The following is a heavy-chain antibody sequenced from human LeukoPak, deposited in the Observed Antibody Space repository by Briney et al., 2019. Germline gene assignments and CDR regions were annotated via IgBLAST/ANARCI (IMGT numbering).Heavy chain of an antibody. Sequence: ASVKVSCKASGYTFTSYGISWVRQAPGQGLEWMEWISAYNGNTNYAQKLQGRVTMTTDTSTSTAYMELRSLRSDDTAVYYCARAVLYYYDSSGYNPFDYWGQGTLVTVSS. D-gene: IGHD3-22*01. V-gene: IGHV1-18*01. CDR3: ARAVLYYYDSSGYNPFDY. CDR2: ISAYNGNT. J-gene: IGHJ4*02. CDR1: GYTFTSYG.